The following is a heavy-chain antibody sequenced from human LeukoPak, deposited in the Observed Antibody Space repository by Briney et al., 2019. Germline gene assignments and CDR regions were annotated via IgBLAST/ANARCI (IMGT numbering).Heavy chain of an antibody. CDR1: GYTFTSYY. CDR3: ARLYSSGPGGMNWFDP. J-gene: IGHJ5*02. CDR2: INPSGGST. V-gene: IGHV1-46*01. Sequence: ASVKVSCKASGYTFTSYYMHWVRQAPGQGLEWMGIINPSGGSTSYAQKFQGRVAMTRDTSTSTVYMELSSLRSDDTAVYYCARLYSSGPGGMNWFDPWGQGTLVTVSS. D-gene: IGHD6-19*01.